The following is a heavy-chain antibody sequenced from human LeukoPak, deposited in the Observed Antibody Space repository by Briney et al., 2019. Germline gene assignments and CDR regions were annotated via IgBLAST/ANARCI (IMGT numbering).Heavy chain of an antibody. CDR3: AKVQGSSWYDIFGLDV. J-gene: IGHJ6*02. CDR2: ISGSGVST. Sequence: GGSLRLSCAASGFTFSSYAMSWVRQAPGKGLEWVSVISGSGVSTYHADSVKGRFTLSRDNSKNTLYLQMNSLRAEDTAVYYSAKVQGSSWYDIFGLDVWGQGTTVTVSS. V-gene: IGHV3-23*01. D-gene: IGHD6-13*01. CDR1: GFTFSSYA.